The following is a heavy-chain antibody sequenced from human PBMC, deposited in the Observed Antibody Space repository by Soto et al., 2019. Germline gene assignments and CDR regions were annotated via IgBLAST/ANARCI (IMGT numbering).Heavy chain of an antibody. D-gene: IGHD2-2*01. J-gene: IGHJ2*01. Sequence: QLQLQESGSGLVKPSQTLSLTCAVSGGSISSGGYSWSWIRQPPGKGLEWIGYIYHSGSTYYNPSLKSRGTISVHRSKNQFSLKLRSVPAADTAVYYGARGKLDIVVVPAAPHWYFDLWGRGTLVTVSS. CDR1: GGSISSGGYS. CDR3: ARGKLDIVVVPAAPHWYFDL. CDR2: IYHSGST. V-gene: IGHV4-30-2*01.